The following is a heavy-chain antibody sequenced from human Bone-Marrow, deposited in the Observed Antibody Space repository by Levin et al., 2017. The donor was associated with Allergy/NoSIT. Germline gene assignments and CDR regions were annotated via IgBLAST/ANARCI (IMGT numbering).Heavy chain of an antibody. V-gene: IGHV3-48*01. CDR1: GFTFSSYS. CDR2: ISSSSSTI. CDR3: ARDCGLVTMILVALPRLGPYGMDV. J-gene: IGHJ6*02. D-gene: IGHD3-22*01. Sequence: LSLTCAASGFTFSSYSMNWVRQAPGKGLEWVSYISSSSSTIYYADSVKGRFTISRDNAKNSLYLQMNSLRAEDTAVYYCARDCGLVTMILVALPRLGPYGMDVWGQGTTVTVSS.